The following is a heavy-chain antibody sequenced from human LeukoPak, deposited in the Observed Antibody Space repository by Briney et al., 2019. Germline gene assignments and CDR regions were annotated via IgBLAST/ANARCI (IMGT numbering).Heavy chain of an antibody. CDR1: GGSISSGGYY. CDR3: ARSGYGRNFDY. CDR2: IYYSGST. J-gene: IGHJ4*02. D-gene: IGHD5-18*01. V-gene: IGHV4-31*03. Sequence: SETLSLTCTVSGGSISSGGYYWSWIRQHPAKGLEWIGYIYYSGSTYYNPSLKSRVTISVDTSKNQFSLKLSSVTAADTAVYYCARSGYGRNFDYWGQGTLVTVSS.